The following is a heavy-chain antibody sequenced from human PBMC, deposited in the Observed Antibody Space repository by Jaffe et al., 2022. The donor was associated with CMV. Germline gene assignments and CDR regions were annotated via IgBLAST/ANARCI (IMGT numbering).Heavy chain of an antibody. CDR2: ISGSGGST. J-gene: IGHJ4*02. Sequence: EVQLVESGGGLVQPGGSLRLSCAASGFTFSSYAMSWVRQAPGKGLEWVSAISGSGGSTYYADSVKGRFTISRDNSKNTLYLQMNSLRAEDTAVYYCAKDKVYYYDSSGYLSFDYWGQGTLVTVSS. CDR3: AKDKVYYYDSSGYLSFDY. V-gene: IGHV3-23*04. CDR1: GFTFSSYA. D-gene: IGHD3-22*01.